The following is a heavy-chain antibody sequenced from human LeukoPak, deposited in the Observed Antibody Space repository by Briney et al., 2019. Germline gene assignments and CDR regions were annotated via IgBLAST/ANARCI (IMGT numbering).Heavy chain of an antibody. CDR1: GFPFSSYW. V-gene: IGHV3-74*01. CDR2: INSYGSST. D-gene: IGHD2-2*01. Sequence: GGSLRLSCAASGFPFSSYWMHWVRQAPGKGLVWVSRINSYGSSTSYADSVKGRFTISRDNAKNSLFLQMNSLRAEDTAVYYCARGKKPVYGTSTSCYESYYMDVWGKGTTVTVSS. CDR3: ARGKKPVYGTSTSCYESYYMDV. J-gene: IGHJ6*03.